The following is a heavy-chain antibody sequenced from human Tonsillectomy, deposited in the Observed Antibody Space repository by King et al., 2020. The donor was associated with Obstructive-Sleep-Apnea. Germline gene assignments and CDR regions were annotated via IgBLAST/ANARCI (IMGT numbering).Heavy chain of an antibody. CDR2: INSYGSST. V-gene: IGHV3-74*01. J-gene: IGHJ5*02. CDR3: ARVSRAVVNWFDP. Sequence: VQLVESGGGLVQPGGSLRLSCAASGFTFSSYWMHWVRQAPGKGLVWVSRINSYGSSTSYADSVKGRFTISRDNAKNTLYLQMNSMRAEDTAVYYCARVSRAVVNWFDPWGQGTLVTVSS. D-gene: IGHD6-19*01. CDR1: GFTFSSYW.